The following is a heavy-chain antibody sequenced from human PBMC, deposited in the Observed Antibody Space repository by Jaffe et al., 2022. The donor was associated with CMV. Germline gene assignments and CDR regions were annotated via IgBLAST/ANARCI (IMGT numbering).Heavy chain of an antibody. CDR1: GGSISSSSYY. J-gene: IGHJ5*02. D-gene: IGHD5-18*01. CDR3: ASVQLWLESDWFDP. CDR2: IYYSGST. V-gene: IGHV4-39*01. Sequence: QLQLQESGPGLVKPSETLSLTCTVSGGSISSSSYYWGWIRQPPGKGLEWIGSIYYSGSTYYNPSLKSRVTISVDTSKNQFSLKLSSVTAADTAVYYCASVQLWLESDWFDPWGQGTLVTVSS.